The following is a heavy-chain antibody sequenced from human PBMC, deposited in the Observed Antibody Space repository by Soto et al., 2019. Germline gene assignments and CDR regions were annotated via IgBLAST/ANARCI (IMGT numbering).Heavy chain of an antibody. CDR3: TTVLGFSGHILRREYYFDY. CDR2: IRSKAYGGTT. Sequence: GGSLRLSCTASGFTCGDYAMSWVRQAPGKGLKWVGFIRSKAYGGTTEYAASVKGRFTISRDDSKSIAYLQMNSLKTEDTAVYYCTTVLGFSGHILRREYYFDYWGQGTLVTVSS. J-gene: IGHJ4*02. V-gene: IGHV3-49*04. D-gene: IGHD5-12*01. CDR1: GFTCGDYA.